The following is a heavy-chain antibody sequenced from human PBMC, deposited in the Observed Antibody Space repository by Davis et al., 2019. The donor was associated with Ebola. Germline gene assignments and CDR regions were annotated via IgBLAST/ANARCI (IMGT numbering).Heavy chain of an antibody. Sequence: SETLSLTCAVYGGSFSSYYWSWIRQPPGKGLEWIGYIYYSGSTNYNPSLKIRVTISVDTSKNQFSLKLSSVTAADTAVYYCARDSSWTGGNWFDPWGQGTLVTVSS. CDR3: ARDSSWTGGNWFDP. D-gene: IGHD6-13*01. J-gene: IGHJ5*02. V-gene: IGHV4-59*01. CDR2: IYYSGST. CDR1: GGSFSSYY.